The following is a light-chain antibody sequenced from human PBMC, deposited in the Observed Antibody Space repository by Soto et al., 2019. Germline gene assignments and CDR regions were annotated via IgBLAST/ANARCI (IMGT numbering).Light chain of an antibody. CDR3: QQRSFWPT. J-gene: IGKJ1*01. Sequence: EIVMTQSPATLSVSPGERATLSCRSSHIVNSNLAWYQQKPGQAPRLLIYGASNRATGIPARFSGSGSGTDFTLTISSLEPEDFAVYYCQQRSFWPTFGQGTKVDIK. CDR2: GAS. V-gene: IGKV3-11*01. CDR1: HIVNSN.